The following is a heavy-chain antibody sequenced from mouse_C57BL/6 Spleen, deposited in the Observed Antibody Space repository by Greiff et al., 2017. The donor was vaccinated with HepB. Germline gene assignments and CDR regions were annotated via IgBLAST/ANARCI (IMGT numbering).Heavy chain of an antibody. CDR1: GFTFNDYQ. D-gene: IGHD1-1*01. CDR3: VKAVSSGSSYTWFAY. CDR2: IRNKANGYTT. J-gene: IGHJ2*01. V-gene: IGHV7-4*01. Sequence: DVKLVESGGGLVQPGASLRLSCAASGFTFNDYQMSWVRQAPGKAPEWLALIRNKANGYTTEYTASVKGRFTISRDNSQNILYLQMNTLRAEDSATYYCVKAVSSGSSYTWFAYWGKGTTLTVSS.